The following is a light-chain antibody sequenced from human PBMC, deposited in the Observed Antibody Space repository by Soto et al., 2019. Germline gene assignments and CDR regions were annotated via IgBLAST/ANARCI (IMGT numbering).Light chain of an antibody. CDR3: QQCHYTPRT. Sequence: IQMTQSAAAVSASVGDRVTITCRASQNINFYLNWFQQKPGKAPKVLIYAASSLQSGVPPRFSGSGSGTDFTLTISNLQPEDFATYFCQQCHYTPRTFGQGTKVDI. CDR2: AAS. J-gene: IGKJ1*01. V-gene: IGKV1-39*01. CDR1: QNINFY.